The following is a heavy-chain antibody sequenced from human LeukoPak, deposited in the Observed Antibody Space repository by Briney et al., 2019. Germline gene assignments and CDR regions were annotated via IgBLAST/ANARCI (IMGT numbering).Heavy chain of an antibody. CDR3: ARVSGSGWCYFDH. J-gene: IGHJ4*02. V-gene: IGHV4-59*02. CDR2: IYNSGNT. CDR1: GGSGSSYF. Sequence: SETLSLTCTVSGGSGSSYFWSWVRQSPEKGLEWIGYIYNSGNTNYSPSLKSRVTISRDMSRNQFSLKVRSVTPADTAVYYCARVSGSGWCYFDHWGQGALVTVSS. D-gene: IGHD6-19*01.